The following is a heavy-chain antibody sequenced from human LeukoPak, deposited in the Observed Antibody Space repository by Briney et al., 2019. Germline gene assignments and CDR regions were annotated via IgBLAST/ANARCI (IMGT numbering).Heavy chain of an antibody. CDR2: INSDGSGT. Sequence: GGSLRLSCAASGFTFNSYWMHWVRQAPGKGLVWVSRINSDGSGTSDADFVKGRFTISRDNSKNTLYLQMNSLSAEDTAMYYCARDRLTNDAFDICGQGTIVCVSS. CDR1: GFTFNSYW. V-gene: IGHV3-74*01. D-gene: IGHD2-8*01. CDR3: ARDRLTNDAFDI. J-gene: IGHJ3*02.